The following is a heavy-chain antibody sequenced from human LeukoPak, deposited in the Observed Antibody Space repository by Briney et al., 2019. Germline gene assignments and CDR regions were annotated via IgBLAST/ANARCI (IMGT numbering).Heavy chain of an antibody. CDR2: INPKIGDT. D-gene: IGHD3-16*01. V-gene: IGHV1-2*06. Sequence: ASVKVSCKASGYSFTDFTDYHLHWVRQAPGQGLEWVGRINPKIGDTFYAQKFRGRVTITGDMSINTGYMELSSLTSDDTAMYYCVRDFWGTYDYWGQGTLVTVSS. CDR1: GYSFTDFTDYH. J-gene: IGHJ4*02. CDR3: VRDFWGTYDY.